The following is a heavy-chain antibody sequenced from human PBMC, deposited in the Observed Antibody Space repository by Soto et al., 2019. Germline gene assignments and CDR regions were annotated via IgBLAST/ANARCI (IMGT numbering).Heavy chain of an antibody. V-gene: IGHV1-2*02. CDR1: GYSFTGYY. Sequence: ASVKVSCKASGYSFTGYYIYWVRQVPGQGLDWMGWINPNSGATTYAQKFQGRVTMTRDTSISTAYMELNRLTSNDTAVYYCAKDRVGIAARRYWFDPWGQGTLVTVSS. CDR2: INPNSGAT. CDR3: AKDRVGIAARRYWFDP. J-gene: IGHJ5*02. D-gene: IGHD6-6*01.